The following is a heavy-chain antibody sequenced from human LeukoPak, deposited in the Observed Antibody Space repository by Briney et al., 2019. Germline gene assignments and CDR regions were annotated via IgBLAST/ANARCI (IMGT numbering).Heavy chain of an antibody. CDR1: GYTFTSYD. D-gene: IGHD5-24*01. CDR2: MNPNSGNT. V-gene: IGHV1-8*03. J-gene: IGHJ4*02. CDR3: ARVDLGGDGYTHGN. Sequence: GASVKVSCKASGYTFTSYDINWVRQATGQGLEWMGWMNPNSGNTGYAQKFQGRVTITRNTSISTAYMELSSLRSEDTAVYYCARVDLGGDGYTHGNWGQGTLVTVSS.